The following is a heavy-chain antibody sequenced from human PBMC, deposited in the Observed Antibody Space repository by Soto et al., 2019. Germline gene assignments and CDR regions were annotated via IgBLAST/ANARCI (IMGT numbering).Heavy chain of an antibody. CDR1: GGSISGRC. V-gene: IGHV4-59*01. D-gene: IGHD3-22*01. CDR2: FCYTGST. J-gene: IGHJ5*02. CDR3: AKSHYDSSGYYIIDH. Sequence: SETLSLTCTVSGGSISGRCWSWVRQSPGKGLEWIGYFCYTGSTNYHPSLQSRVTISVDRSKTQCSLKLTSATAVDTAVYYCAKSHYDSSGYYIIDHWGQGTLVTVSS.